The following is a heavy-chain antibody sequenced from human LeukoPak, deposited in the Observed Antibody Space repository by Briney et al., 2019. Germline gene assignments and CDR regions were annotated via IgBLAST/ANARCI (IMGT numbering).Heavy chain of an antibody. Sequence: ASVKVSCKASGYTFIGYYMHWVRQAPGQGLEWMGWINPNSGGTNYAQKFQGRVTMTRDTSISTAYMELSRLRSDDTAVYYCARDLDSSGWFHFDYWGQGTLVTVSS. CDR2: INPNSGGT. CDR1: GYTFIGYY. CDR3: ARDLDSSGWFHFDY. D-gene: IGHD6-19*01. V-gene: IGHV1-2*02. J-gene: IGHJ4*02.